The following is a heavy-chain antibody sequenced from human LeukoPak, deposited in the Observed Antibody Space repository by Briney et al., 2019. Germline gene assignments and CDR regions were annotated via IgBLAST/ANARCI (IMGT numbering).Heavy chain of an antibody. D-gene: IGHD6-6*01. Sequence: GRSLRLSCAASGFTFSSYGMHWVRQAPGKGLEWVAVISYDGSNKYYADSVKGRFTISRDNSKNTLYLQMNSLRAEDTAVYYCARDARLDYWGQGTLVTVSS. CDR1: GFTFSSYG. CDR2: ISYDGSNK. J-gene: IGHJ4*02. V-gene: IGHV3-30*03. CDR3: ARDARLDY.